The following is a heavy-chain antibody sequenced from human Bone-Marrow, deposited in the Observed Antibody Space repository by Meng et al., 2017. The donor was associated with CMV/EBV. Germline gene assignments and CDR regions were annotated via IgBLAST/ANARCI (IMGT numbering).Heavy chain of an antibody. D-gene: IGHD1-7*01. CDR3: AKDYGNDNWNSSWFDP. CDR2: IWYDGSNK. CDR1: GFTFSSYG. Sequence: GGSLRLSCAASGFTFSSYGMHWVRQAPGKGLEWVAVIWYDGSNKYYADSVKGRFTISRDNSKNTLYLQMNSLRAEDTAVYYCAKDYGNDNWNSSWFDPWGQGTLVTVSS. J-gene: IGHJ5*02. V-gene: IGHV3-33*06.